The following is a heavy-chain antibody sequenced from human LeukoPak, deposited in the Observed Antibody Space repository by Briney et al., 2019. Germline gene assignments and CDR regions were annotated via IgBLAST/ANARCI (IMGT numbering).Heavy chain of an antibody. V-gene: IGHV4-34*01. Sequence: SETLSLTCAVYGGSFSGYYWSWIRQPPGKGLEWIGEINHSGSTNYNPSLKSRVTISVDTSKNQFSLKLSSVTAADTAVYYCATREDIVVVVAATGWFDPWGQGTLVTVSS. D-gene: IGHD2-15*01. J-gene: IGHJ5*02. CDR2: INHSGST. CDR3: ATREDIVVVVAATGWFDP. CDR1: GGSFSGYY.